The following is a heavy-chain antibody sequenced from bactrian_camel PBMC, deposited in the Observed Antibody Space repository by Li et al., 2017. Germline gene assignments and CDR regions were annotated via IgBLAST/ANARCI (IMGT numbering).Heavy chain of an antibody. CDR1: GFTFTTNC. CDR3: AIRRGFACTTQSRSATDFSY. Sequence: HVQLVESGGGLVQPGGSLRLSCAASGFTFTTNCMGWIRQAPGMEREAVAGVISAGGTNYADSVKGRFTISKDNAKNTLYLQMNSLKPEDTAMYYCAIRRGFACTTQSRSATDFSYWGQGTQVTVS. D-gene: IGHD2*01. V-gene: IGHV3S53*01. CDR2: VISAGGT. J-gene: IGHJ6*01.